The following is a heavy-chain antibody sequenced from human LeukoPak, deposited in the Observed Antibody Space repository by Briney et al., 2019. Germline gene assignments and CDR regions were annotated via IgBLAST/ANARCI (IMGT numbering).Heavy chain of an antibody. J-gene: IGHJ5*02. CDR3: ARLSAHVDTAMVNRHWFDH. CDR1: GSSFTSYW. V-gene: IGHV5-51*01. CDR2: IYPGDSDT. D-gene: IGHD5-18*01. Sequence: GASLKISCKGSGSSFTSYWIGWVRQMPGKGLEWMGIIYPGDSDTRYSPSFQGQVTISADKSISTAYLQWSSLKASDTAMYYCARLSAHVDTAMVNRHWFDHWGQGTLVTVSS.